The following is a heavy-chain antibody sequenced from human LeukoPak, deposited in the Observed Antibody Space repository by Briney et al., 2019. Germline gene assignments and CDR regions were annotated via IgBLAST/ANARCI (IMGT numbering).Heavy chain of an antibody. J-gene: IGHJ5*02. CDR3: ARDGAVGRPIDP. CDR2: IWFDGSKK. V-gene: IGHV3-33*01. D-gene: IGHD3-10*01. CDR1: GFTFRTYG. Sequence: PGGSLRLSCEGSGFTFRTYGMYWVRQAPGKGLEWVAVIWFDGSKKYYADSVKGRFTISRDDSKNTLYLYMNSLRAGDTAVYYCARDGAVGRPIDPWGQGTLVTVSS.